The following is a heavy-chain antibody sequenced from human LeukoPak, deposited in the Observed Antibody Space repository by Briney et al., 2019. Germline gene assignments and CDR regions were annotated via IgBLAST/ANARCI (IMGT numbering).Heavy chain of an antibody. Sequence: PGGSLRLSCAASGFTFDDYAMHWVRHAPGKGLEWVSGISWNSGSIGYADSVKGRFTISRDNAKNSLYLQMNSLRAEDTALYYCAKADRYDSSQNAFDIWGQGTMVTVSS. CDR3: AKADRYDSSQNAFDI. V-gene: IGHV3-9*01. J-gene: IGHJ3*02. CDR2: ISWNSGSI. CDR1: GFTFDDYA. D-gene: IGHD3-22*01.